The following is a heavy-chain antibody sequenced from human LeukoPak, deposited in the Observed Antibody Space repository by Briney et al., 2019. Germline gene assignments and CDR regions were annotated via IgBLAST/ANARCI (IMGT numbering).Heavy chain of an antibody. V-gene: IGHV1-18*01. D-gene: IGHD3-22*01. CDR1: SYTFTSYG. CDR3: ARHRLHRLYYDTSGYYHDAFDI. J-gene: IGHJ3*02. Sequence: GASVTVSCEASSYTFTSYGINWVRQAPGQGLEWVGWISTYNGYTNYAQKVQGRVTMTTDTSTTTAYMELRSLRSDDTAVYFCARHRLHRLYYDTSGYYHDAFDIWAKGQWSPSLQ. CDR2: ISTYNGYT.